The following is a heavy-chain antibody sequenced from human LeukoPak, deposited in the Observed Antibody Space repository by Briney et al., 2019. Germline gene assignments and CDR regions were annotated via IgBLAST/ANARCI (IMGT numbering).Heavy chain of an antibody. V-gene: IGHV4-4*07. CDR3: ARDPYGGGGWFDP. D-gene: IGHD4-23*01. CDR2: IYSSGST. CDR1: GGSIRSYY. J-gene: IGHJ5*02. Sequence: SETLSLTCTVSGGSIRSYYWNWMRQPAGKGLEWIGRIYSSGSTNYNPSLKSRVTIPKDNSKNQFSLKLTSVTAADTAVYYCARDPYGGGGWFDPWGQGTLVTVSS.